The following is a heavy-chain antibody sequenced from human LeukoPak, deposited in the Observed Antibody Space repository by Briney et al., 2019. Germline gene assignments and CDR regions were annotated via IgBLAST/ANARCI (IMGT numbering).Heavy chain of an antibody. Sequence: SQTLSLTCTVSGGSISSGDYYWSWIRQPPGKGLEWIGEINHSGSTNYNPSLKSRVTISVDTSKNQFSLKLSSVTAADAAVYYCARSNYFNRSSWYRKYYFDYWGQGTLVTVSS. V-gene: IGHV4-30-4*08. D-gene: IGHD6-13*01. J-gene: IGHJ4*02. CDR3: ARSNYFNRSSWYRKYYFDY. CDR2: INHSGST. CDR1: GGSISSGDYY.